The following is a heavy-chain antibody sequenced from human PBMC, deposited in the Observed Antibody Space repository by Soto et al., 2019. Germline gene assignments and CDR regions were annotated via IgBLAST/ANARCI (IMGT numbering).Heavy chain of an antibody. Sequence: QLQLQESGPGLVKPSETLSLTCTVSGGSISSSSYYWGWIRQPPGKGLEWIGSIYYSGSTYYNPSLKSRVTIAVDTSKNQFSLKLSSVTAADTAVYYCARNPIYDSSGYNYWCQGTLVTVSS. CDR1: GGSISSSSYY. CDR3: ARNPIYDSSGYNY. V-gene: IGHV4-39*01. D-gene: IGHD3-22*01. J-gene: IGHJ4*02. CDR2: IYYSGST.